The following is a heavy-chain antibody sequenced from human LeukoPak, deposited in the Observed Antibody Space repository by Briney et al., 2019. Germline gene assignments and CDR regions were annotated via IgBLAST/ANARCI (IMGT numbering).Heavy chain of an antibody. CDR2: INTVSSYI. CDR1: GFSFSSNS. V-gene: IGHV3-21*06. CDR3: ARLRRNTDSSGFFYYYDY. Sequence: GGSLRLSCAASGFSFSSNSFNWVRQAPGKGLEWVSSINTVSSYIYYADSLKGRFTISRDNAKNSVYLQMDSLRAKDSAIYYCARLRRNTDSSGFFYYYDYWGQGTLVTVSS. J-gene: IGHJ4*02. D-gene: IGHD3-22*01.